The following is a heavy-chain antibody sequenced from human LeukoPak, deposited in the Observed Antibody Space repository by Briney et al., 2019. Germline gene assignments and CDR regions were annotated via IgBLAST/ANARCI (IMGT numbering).Heavy chain of an antibody. CDR1: GYTFTGYY. Sequence: ASVKVSCKASGYTFTGYYMHWVRQAPGQGLEWMGWINPNSGGTNYAQKFQGRVTMTRDTSTSTAYMELRSLRSDDTAVYYCALNGVKYYDFWSGYWFDPWGQGTLVTVSS. J-gene: IGHJ5*02. V-gene: IGHV1-2*02. D-gene: IGHD3-3*01. CDR3: ALNGVKYYDFWSGYWFDP. CDR2: INPNSGGT.